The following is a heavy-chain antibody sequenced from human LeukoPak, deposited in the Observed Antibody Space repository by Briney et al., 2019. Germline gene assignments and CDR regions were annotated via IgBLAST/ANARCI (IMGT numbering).Heavy chain of an antibody. D-gene: IGHD6-13*01. Sequence: GASVKVSCKASGYTFTSYYMHWVRQAPGKGLEWMGGFDPEDGETIYAQKFQGRVTMTEDTSTDTAYMELSSLRSEDTAVYYCATDGRRIAAAGTVGFDPWGQGTLVTVSS. V-gene: IGHV1-24*01. CDR1: GYTFTSYY. CDR3: ATDGRRIAAAGTVGFDP. J-gene: IGHJ5*02. CDR2: FDPEDGET.